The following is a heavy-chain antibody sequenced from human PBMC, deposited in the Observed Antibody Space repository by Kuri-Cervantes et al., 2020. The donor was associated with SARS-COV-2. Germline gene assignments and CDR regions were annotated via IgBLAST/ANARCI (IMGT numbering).Heavy chain of an antibody. Sequence: LSLTCAASGFTFSSYAMHWVRQAPGKGLEWVAVISYDGSNKYYADSVKGRFTISRDNSKNTLYLQMNSLRAEDTAVYCCAKGADYDILTGYYIFDYWGQGTLVTVSS. CDR3: AKGADYDILTGYYIFDY. J-gene: IGHJ4*02. V-gene: IGHV3-30-3*01. CDR1: GFTFSSYA. D-gene: IGHD3-9*01. CDR2: ISYDGSNK.